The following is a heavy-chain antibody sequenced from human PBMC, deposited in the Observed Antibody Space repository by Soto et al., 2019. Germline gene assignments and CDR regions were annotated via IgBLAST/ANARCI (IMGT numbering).Heavy chain of an antibody. CDR1: GGTFSNYA. J-gene: IGHJ4*02. V-gene: IGHV1-69*13. Sequence: SVKVSCKASGGTFSNYAITWVRQAPGQGLEWLGRIIPIFGSANYAQKFQGRVTITADESTTTAYMELSSLRSDDTAVYYCARYSGTYYVYWGQGTLVTVSS. CDR2: IIPIFGSA. CDR3: ARYSGTYYVY. D-gene: IGHD1-26*01.